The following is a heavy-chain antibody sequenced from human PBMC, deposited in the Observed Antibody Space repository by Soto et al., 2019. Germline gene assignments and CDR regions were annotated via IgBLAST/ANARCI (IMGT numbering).Heavy chain of an antibody. Sequence: GSLRLSCAASGFTFSSYAMSCDRQAPGKGLEWVSAISGSGGSTYYADSVKGRFTISRDNSKNTLYLQMNSLRAEDTAVYYCAKQPGSMYYFDYWGQGTLVTVSS. J-gene: IGHJ4*02. CDR3: AKQPGSMYYFDY. CDR1: GFTFSSYA. CDR2: ISGSGGST. D-gene: IGHD6-13*01. V-gene: IGHV3-23*01.